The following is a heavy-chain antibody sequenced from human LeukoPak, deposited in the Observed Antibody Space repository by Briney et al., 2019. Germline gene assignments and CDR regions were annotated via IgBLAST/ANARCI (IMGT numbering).Heavy chain of an antibody. V-gene: IGHV4-61*01. Sequence: SETLSLTCTVSGGSVSSGSYYWSWIRQPPGKGLEWIGYIYYSGSTNYNPSLKSRVTISVDTSKSQFSLKLSSVTAADTAVYYCATSIAVAGQVDYWGQGTLVTVSS. CDR3: ATSIAVAGQVDY. CDR1: GGSVSSGSYY. CDR2: IYYSGST. J-gene: IGHJ4*02. D-gene: IGHD6-19*01.